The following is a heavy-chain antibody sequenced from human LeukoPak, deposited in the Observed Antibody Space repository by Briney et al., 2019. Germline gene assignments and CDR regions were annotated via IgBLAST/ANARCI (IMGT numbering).Heavy chain of an antibody. CDR3: AAWGESSPNY. D-gene: IGHD3-16*01. J-gene: IGHJ4*01. V-gene: IGHV3-7*01. CDR1: GFRFSNYW. CDR2: INPEGSQN. Sequence: PGGSLRLSCAASGFRFSNYWMNWVRQAPEKGLEWVANINPEGSQNRYVDSVNGRFTVSRDNARNSLYLDMDSLTADDSAIYYCAAWGESSPNYWSQGILVTVSS.